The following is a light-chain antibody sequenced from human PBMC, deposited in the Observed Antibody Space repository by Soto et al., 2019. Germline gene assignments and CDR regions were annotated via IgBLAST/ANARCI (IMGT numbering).Light chain of an antibody. V-gene: IGLV2-14*01. CDR3: SSYTSSTDYV. Sequence: QSVLTQPAAVSGSPGQSITISCTGTTGDFGFYNYVSWYQHHPGKAPKLLIYEVTNRHSGVSNRFSGSKSGNTASLTISGLQAEDEADYYCSSYTSSTDYVFGTGTKVTVX. J-gene: IGLJ1*01. CDR2: EVT. CDR1: TGDFGFYNY.